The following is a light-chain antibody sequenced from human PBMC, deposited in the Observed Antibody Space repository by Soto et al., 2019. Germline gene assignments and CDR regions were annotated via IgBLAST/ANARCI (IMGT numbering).Light chain of an antibody. J-gene: IGKJ1*01. V-gene: IGKV1-39*01. Sequence: DIQMTQSPSSLSTSVGDRVTITCRASQSINNYLNWYQQKPGRVPKLLIYAASRLQSGVPSRFSGCGSGTDFTLTISGLQPEDSATYYCQQSYITPWKFGKGTKVEIK. CDR3: QQSYITPWK. CDR1: QSINNY. CDR2: AAS.